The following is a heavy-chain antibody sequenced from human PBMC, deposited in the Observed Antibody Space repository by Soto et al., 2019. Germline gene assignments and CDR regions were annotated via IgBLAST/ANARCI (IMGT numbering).Heavy chain of an antibody. CDR3: AREAVAGYSIDV. J-gene: IGHJ6*03. V-gene: IGHV4-4*02. Sequence: QVQLQESGPGLVQPSGTLSLTCAVSGASIIGARWWSWVGQPQGKGREWIGEIFHSGTANYNPSLKSRVTISVDKSNNQFSLKLSSVTAADSAVYYCAREAVAGYSIDVWGKGTTVTVSS. CDR1: GASIIGARW. CDR2: IFHSGTA.